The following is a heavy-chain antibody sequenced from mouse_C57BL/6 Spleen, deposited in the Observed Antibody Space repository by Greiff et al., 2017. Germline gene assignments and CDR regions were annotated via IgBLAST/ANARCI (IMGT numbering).Heavy chain of an antibody. V-gene: IGHV1-42*01. Sequence: VQLQQSGPELVKPGASVKISCKASGYSFTGYYMNWVKQSPEKSLEWIGEINPSTGGTTYNQTFKAKATLTVDKASSTAYMQLKSLTSEDSAVYYCARTYYDYDGGFDYWGQGTTLTVSS. D-gene: IGHD2-4*01. CDR3: ARTYYDYDGGFDY. CDR2: INPSTGGT. J-gene: IGHJ2*01. CDR1: GYSFTGYY.